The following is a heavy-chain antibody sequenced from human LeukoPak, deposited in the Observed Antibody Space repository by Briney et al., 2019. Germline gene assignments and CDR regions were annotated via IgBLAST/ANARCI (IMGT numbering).Heavy chain of an antibody. CDR2: IYSGGST. CDR3: ARDGPQAYYFDF. V-gene: IGHV3-53*01. CDR1: GFTVSNNY. Sequence: GGSLRLSCAASGFTVSNNYMSWVRQAPGKGLEWVSVIYSGGSTYYADSAKGRFTISKDNSKNTLYLQMNSLRAEDTAVYYCARDGPQAYYFDFWGQGTLVTVSS. J-gene: IGHJ4*02.